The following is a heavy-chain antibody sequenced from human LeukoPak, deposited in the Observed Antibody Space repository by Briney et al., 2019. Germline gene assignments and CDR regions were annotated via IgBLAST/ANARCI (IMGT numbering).Heavy chain of an antibody. CDR3: ARVGSIAAAGTPDY. CDR2: ISGSGSYT. V-gene: IGHV3-11*06. CDR1: GFTFSDYY. D-gene: IGHD6-13*01. J-gene: IGHJ4*02. Sequence: GGSLRLSCAASGFTFSDYYMTWIRQAPGKGLEWLSYISGSGSYTNYADSVKGRFTTPRDNAKNSLYLQMNSLRAEDTVVYYCARVGSIAAAGTPDYWGQGTLVTVSS.